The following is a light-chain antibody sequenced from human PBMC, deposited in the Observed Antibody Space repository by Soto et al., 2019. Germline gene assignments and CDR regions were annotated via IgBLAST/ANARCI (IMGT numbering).Light chain of an antibody. CDR3: TLWTTSTTMI. V-gene: IGLV2-14*03. CDR2: DVN. J-gene: IGLJ2*01. Sequence: QSALTQPASVSGSPGQSISISCTGTSSDSGAYNFVSWYQQHPGKAPKLMLYDVNIRPSGVSNRFSGSKSGNTASLTISGLQAEDEADYYCTLWTTSTTMIFGGGTKLTVL. CDR1: SSDSGAYNF.